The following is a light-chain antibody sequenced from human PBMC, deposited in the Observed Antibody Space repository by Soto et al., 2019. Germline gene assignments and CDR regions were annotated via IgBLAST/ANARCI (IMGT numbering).Light chain of an antibody. Sequence: EIVLTQSPATLSLSPGERATLSCRASQSVSSYLAWYQQKPGQAPRLLIYEASNRATGIPARFSGSGSGTDFTLTITSLEPEDFAVYYCQQRSSWPAFGQGTRLEVK. CDR3: QQRSSWPA. V-gene: IGKV3-11*01. CDR2: EAS. CDR1: QSVSSY. J-gene: IGKJ5*01.